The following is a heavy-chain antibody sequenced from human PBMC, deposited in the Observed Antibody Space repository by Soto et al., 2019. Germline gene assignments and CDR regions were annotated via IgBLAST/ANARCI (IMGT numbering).Heavy chain of an antibody. CDR2: IYYSGST. D-gene: IGHD3-22*01. Sequence: SETLSLTCTVSGGSISRCVYYWSWIRQHPGKGLEWIGYIYYSGSTYYNPSLKSRVTISVDTSKNQSSLKLSSVTAADTAVYYCARVVGRYYDSSGYTSWGQGTLVTVSS. CDR3: ARVVGRYYDSSGYTS. CDR1: GGSISRCVYY. J-gene: IGHJ4*02. V-gene: IGHV4-31*03.